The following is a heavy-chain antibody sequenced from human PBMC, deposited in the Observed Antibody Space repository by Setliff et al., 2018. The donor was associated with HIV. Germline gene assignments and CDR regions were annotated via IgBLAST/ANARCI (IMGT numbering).Heavy chain of an antibody. CDR1: GFTFSIYN. V-gene: IGHV3-48*02. CDR3: AREKFENGDYEFVSTFDS. CDR2: ISASGSTI. J-gene: IGHJ4*02. D-gene: IGHD4-17*01. Sequence: GGSLRLSCEASGFTFSIYNMNWVRQAPGKGLEWVSYISASGSTIYYADSVKGRFTISRDNGKKSLYLQMDSLRDEDTAVYYCAREKFENGDYEFVSTFDSWGQGTLVTVSS.